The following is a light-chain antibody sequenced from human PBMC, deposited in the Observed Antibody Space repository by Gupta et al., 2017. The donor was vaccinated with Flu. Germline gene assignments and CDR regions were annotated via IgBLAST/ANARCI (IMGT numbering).Light chain of an antibody. V-gene: IGKV1-39*01. CDR1: QRIDNS. CDR3: QQNDRTPYT. Sequence: PSSLSASVGDRVTITFRASQRIDNSVNWYHQTTGKAPKLLIYDASRLQIGIPSRFSGSRSVTDFTLTISRLQPEDFAFYYCQQNDRTPYTFGQGTRLEIK. CDR2: DAS. J-gene: IGKJ2*01.